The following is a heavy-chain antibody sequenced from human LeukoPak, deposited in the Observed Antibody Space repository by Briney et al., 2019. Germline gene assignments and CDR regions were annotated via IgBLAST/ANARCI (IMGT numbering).Heavy chain of an antibody. CDR3: ARVRGYCSSTICYRYYFDY. CDR1: GYSISSGYY. D-gene: IGHD2-2*01. CDR2: IYHSGST. Sequence: SETLSLTCTVSGYSISSGYYWAWIRQPPGKVLEWIGTIYHSGSTYYNPSLKSRVTISVDTSKNQFSLKLTSVTAADTAVYYCARVRGYCSSTICYRYYFDYWGEGTLVTVSS. V-gene: IGHV4-38-2*02. J-gene: IGHJ4*02.